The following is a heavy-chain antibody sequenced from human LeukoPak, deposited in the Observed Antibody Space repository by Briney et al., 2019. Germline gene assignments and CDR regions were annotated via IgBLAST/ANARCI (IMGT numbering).Heavy chain of an antibody. CDR2: IQTDGNDK. CDR3: AREDGPTYVGRFVH. D-gene: IGHD1-26*01. V-gene: IGHV3-30*02. J-gene: IGHJ5*02. Sequence: GGSLRLSCAASGFTFSTYAMSWVRQAPDKGLEWVTFIQTDGNDKYYADSVKGRFTISRDNSKNTVFLQMNNVRAEDTAVYFCAREDGPTYVGRFVHWGQGTLVTVSS. CDR1: GFTFSTYA.